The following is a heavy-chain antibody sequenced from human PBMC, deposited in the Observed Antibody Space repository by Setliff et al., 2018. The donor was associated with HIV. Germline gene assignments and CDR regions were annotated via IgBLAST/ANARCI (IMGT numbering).Heavy chain of an antibody. V-gene: IGHV4-30-4*08. CDR2: IYYSGTT. CDR3: ARQEGYCSSTRCYAGSFRGYYYMDV. D-gene: IGHD2-2*01. J-gene: IGHJ6*03. Sequence: SETLSLTCTVSGVSISSGDYYWSWIRQPPGKGLEWIGYIYYSGTTYYNPSLKSRINMSIDTSKDQFSLKLSSVTAADTAVYYCARQEGYCSSTRCYAGSFRGYYYMDVCGKGTTVTVSS. CDR1: GVSISSGDYY.